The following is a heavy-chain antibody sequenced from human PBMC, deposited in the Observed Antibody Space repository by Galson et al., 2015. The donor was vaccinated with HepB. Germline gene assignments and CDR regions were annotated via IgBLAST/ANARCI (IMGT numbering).Heavy chain of an antibody. CDR3: ARGQPYYDFWSGHETLDY. V-gene: IGHV3-30*03. CDR1: GFTFSSYG. CDR2: ISYDGSNK. D-gene: IGHD3-3*01. Sequence: SLRLSCAASGFTFSSYGMHWVRQAPGKGLEWVAVISYDGSNKYYADSVKGRFTISRDNSKNTLYLQMNSLRAGDTAVYYCARGQPYYDFWSGHETLDYWGQGTLVTVSS. J-gene: IGHJ4*02.